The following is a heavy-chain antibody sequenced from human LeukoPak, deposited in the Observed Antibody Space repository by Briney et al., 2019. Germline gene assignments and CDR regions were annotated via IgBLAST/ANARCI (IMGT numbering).Heavy chain of an antibody. D-gene: IGHD2-2*01. CDR2: ISGSGGST. CDR3: ARGVRVPAAMLVAKGGLDY. CDR1: GFAFSSYA. J-gene: IGHJ4*02. Sequence: GGSLRLSCAASGFAFSSYAMSWVRQAPGKGLEWVSAISGSGGSTYYADSVKGRFTISRDNSKNTLYLQMNSLRAEDTAVYYCARGVRVPAAMLVAKGGLDYWGQGTLVTVSS. V-gene: IGHV3-23*01.